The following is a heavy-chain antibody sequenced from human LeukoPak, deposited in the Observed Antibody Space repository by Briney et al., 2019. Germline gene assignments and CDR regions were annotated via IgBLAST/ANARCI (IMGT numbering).Heavy chain of an antibody. Sequence: ASVKVSCKASGYTFTGYYMHWVRQAPGQGLEGMGWINPNSGGTNYAQKFQGRVTMTRDTSISTAYMELSRLRSDDTAVYYCARAVAAGDFFDYWGQGTLVTVSS. D-gene: IGHD6-13*01. V-gene: IGHV1-2*02. CDR2: INPNSGGT. CDR3: ARAVAAGDFFDY. CDR1: GYTFTGYY. J-gene: IGHJ4*02.